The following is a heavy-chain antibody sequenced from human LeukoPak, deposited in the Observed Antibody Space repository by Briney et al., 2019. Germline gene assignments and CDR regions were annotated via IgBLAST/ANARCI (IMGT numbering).Heavy chain of an antibody. J-gene: IGHJ4*02. V-gene: IGHV3-30*18. Sequence: GGSLRLSCVASGFTFRNHFMHWVRQAPGRGLEWVAFMSPDGRSISYIDSVKGRFTISRDNSNNTLFLQLNSLRAEDTAVYYCAKDRGVVTFDYWGQGSLVTVSS. CDR1: GFTFRNHF. CDR2: MSPDGRSI. CDR3: AKDRGVVTFDY. D-gene: IGHD2-15*01.